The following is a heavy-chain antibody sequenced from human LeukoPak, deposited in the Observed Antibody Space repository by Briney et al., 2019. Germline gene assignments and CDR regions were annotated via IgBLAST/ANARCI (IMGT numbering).Heavy chain of an antibody. CDR3: ARGLTAAASS. D-gene: IGHD6-13*01. CDR2: INYIGST. Sequence: SETLSLTCTVSGDSITTYYWSWIRQPPGKGLEWIGYINYIGSTNYNPSLKNRVSISADISKTQFTLRLRSVTAADTAVYFCARGLTAAASSWGQGTLVTVSS. J-gene: IGHJ5*02. CDR1: GDSITTYY. V-gene: IGHV4-59*01.